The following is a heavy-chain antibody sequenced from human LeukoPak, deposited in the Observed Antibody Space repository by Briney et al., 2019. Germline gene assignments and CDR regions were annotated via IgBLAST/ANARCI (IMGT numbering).Heavy chain of an antibody. CDR3: ARASSLSTQILSSGWYFVY. V-gene: IGHV1-3*01. CDR1: GYTFTSYA. J-gene: IGHJ4*02. CDR2: INAGNGNT. D-gene: IGHD6-19*01. Sequence: GASVKVSCKASGYTFTSYAMHWVRQAPGQRLEWMGWINAGNGNTKYSQKFQGRVTITRDTSASTAYMELSSLRSEDTAVYYCARASSLSTQILSSGWYFVYWGQGTLVTVSS.